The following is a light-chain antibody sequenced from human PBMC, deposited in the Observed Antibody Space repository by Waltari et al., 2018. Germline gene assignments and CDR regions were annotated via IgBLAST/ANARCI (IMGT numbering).Light chain of an antibody. J-gene: IGLJ2*01. CDR3: SSQSSDNVVL. Sequence: QSAPTQPASVSGSPGQSITIPCTRPSSDDGGYIPVSWYQDHPGQAPKVIIYDVSDRPSGISERFSGSKSGNTASLTISGLQAEDEADYYCSSQSSDNVVLFGGGTKLTVL. CDR2: DVS. CDR1: SSDDGGYIP. V-gene: IGLV2-14*03.